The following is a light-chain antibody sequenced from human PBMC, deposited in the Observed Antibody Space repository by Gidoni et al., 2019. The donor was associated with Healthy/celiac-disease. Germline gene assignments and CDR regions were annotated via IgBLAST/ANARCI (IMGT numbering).Light chain of an antibody. J-gene: IGKJ5*01. CDR2: DAS. CDR1: QSVSSY. CDR3: QQRSNWPSVT. Sequence: EIVLTQSPATLSLSPGERATLSCRASQSVSSYLAWYQQKPGKAPRLLIYDASTRATGIPARFSGSGSGTDFTLTISSLEPEDFAVYYCQQRSNWPSVTFXQXTRLEIK. V-gene: IGKV3-11*01.